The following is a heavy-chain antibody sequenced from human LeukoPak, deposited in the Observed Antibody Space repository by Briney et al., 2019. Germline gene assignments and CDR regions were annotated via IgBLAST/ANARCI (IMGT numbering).Heavy chain of an antibody. CDR2: ISYDGSNK. J-gene: IGHJ6*02. D-gene: IGHD6-13*01. V-gene: IGHV3-30-3*01. CDR3: VRDRTPAFRYSSSWYSPYYYGMDV. CDR1: GFTFSSYA. Sequence: GGSLRLSCAASGFTFSSYAMHWVRQAPGKGLEWVAVISYDGSNKYYADSVKGRFTISRDNSKNTLYLQMNSLRAEDTAVYYCVRDRTPAFRYSSSWYSPYYYGMDVWGQGTTVTVSS.